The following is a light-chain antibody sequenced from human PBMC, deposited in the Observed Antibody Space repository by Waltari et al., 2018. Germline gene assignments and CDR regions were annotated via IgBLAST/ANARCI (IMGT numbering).Light chain of an antibody. CDR1: QRSLYYKNY. CDR3: QQYYNSPPT. V-gene: IGKV4-1*01. Sequence: DIVMTQSPDSLAVSLGESATINCKSSQRSLYYKNYLAWYQQKPGQPPKLLIYWASTRESGVPDRFSGSGSGTDFTLTISSLQAEDVAIYFCQQYYNSPPTFGQGTKVQIK. CDR2: WAS. J-gene: IGKJ1*01.